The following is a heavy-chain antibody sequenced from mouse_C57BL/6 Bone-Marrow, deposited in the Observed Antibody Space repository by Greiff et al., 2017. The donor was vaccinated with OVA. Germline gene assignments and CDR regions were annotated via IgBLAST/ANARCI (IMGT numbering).Heavy chain of an antibody. D-gene: IGHD3-3*01. V-gene: IGHV1-69*01. Sequence: QVQLQQPGAELVMPGASVKLSCKASGYTFTSYWMHWVKQRPGQGLEWIGEIDPSDSYTNYNQKFKGKSTLTVDKSSSTAYMQLSSLTSEDSAVYYGARYRDNYFDYWGQGTTLTVSS. CDR2: IDPSDSYT. CDR1: GYTFTSYW. J-gene: IGHJ2*01. CDR3: ARYRDNYFDY.